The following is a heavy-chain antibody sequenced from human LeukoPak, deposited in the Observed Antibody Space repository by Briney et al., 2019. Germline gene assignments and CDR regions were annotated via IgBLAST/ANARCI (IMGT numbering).Heavy chain of an antibody. CDR3: ARQRGSGWFGY. Sequence: SETLSLTCTVSGGSISSYYWGWIRQPPGKGLEWIGSIYYSGSTYYNPSLKSRVTISVDTSKNQFSLKLSSVTAADTAVYYCARQRGSGWFGYWGQGTLVTVSS. D-gene: IGHD6-19*01. CDR2: IYYSGST. CDR1: GGSISSYY. J-gene: IGHJ4*02. V-gene: IGHV4-39*01.